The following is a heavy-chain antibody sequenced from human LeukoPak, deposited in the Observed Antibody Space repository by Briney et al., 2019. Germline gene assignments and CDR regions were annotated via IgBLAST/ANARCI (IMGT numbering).Heavy chain of an antibody. CDR3: SKNGGLDGEKEANMDG. Sequence: GGSLRLSCAASGFTFSTYGMTWVRQAPGKGLEWVSAIGGSGYSTYYADSVKGRFTISRDNSRNTLYLQMNSLRAEDTAVYYWSKNGGLDGEKEANMDGWGKGTTVSISS. V-gene: IGHV3-23*01. D-gene: IGHD3-10*01. CDR2: IGGSGYST. CDR1: GFTFSTYG. J-gene: IGHJ6*03.